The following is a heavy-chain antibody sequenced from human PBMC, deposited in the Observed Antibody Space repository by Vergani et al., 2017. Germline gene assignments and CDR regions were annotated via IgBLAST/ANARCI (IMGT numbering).Heavy chain of an antibody. V-gene: IGHV4-30-2*01. D-gene: IGHD5-24*01. J-gene: IGHJ3*02. CDR2: IFQSGSP. CDR1: GGSISSGAFS. CDR3: ARDHRDYNNYPGTFDI. Sequence: QLQLQESGPGLVKPSQTLSLNCAASGGSISSGAFSWGWIRQPPGRGLQWIGHIFQSGSPDYNASLKSRVNISLDKSKNHFSLSLSSVTAADTAVYYCARDHRDYNNYPGTFDIWGQGSMVTVSS.